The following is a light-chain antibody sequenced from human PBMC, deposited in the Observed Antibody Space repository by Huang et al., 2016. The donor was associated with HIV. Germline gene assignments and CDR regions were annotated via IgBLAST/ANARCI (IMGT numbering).Light chain of an antibody. CDR2: GAS. Sequence: EVVLTQSPGTLSLSPGKRVALSCRASETIASNYLAWYRQSPGQAPRLLINGASNRATDTPDRFSGSGSGTDFTLTITKLEPEDSAVYYCQQYGTSPLTFGQGTRVEIK. CDR3: QQYGTSPLT. CDR1: ETIASNY. V-gene: IGKV3-20*01. J-gene: IGKJ1*01.